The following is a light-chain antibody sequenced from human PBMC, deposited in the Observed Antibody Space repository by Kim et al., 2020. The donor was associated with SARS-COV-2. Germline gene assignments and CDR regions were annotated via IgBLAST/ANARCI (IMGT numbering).Light chain of an antibody. V-gene: IGLV4-69*01. CDR1: SGQDTCA. CDR3: QTWATGMV. J-gene: IGLJ3*02. Sequence: GALDKLTCTLRSGQDTCAIAWYQQQRKKGTRYLMKGKTDGSHTKGDGIPDRFSGSTSGAEHYLSIASLQAEDEADYYCQTWATGMVFGGGTQLTVL. CDR2: GKTDGSH.